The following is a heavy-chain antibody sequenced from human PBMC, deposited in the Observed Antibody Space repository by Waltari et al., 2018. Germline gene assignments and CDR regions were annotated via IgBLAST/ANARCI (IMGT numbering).Heavy chain of an antibody. J-gene: IGHJ4*02. CDR3: ARAEYYDYIWGGYFFDY. CDR1: GYTFTSYA. D-gene: IGHD3-16*01. CDR2: INTGNGNT. V-gene: IGHV1-3*04. Sequence: QVQLVQSGAEVKKPGASVKVSCKASGYTFTSYAMHWVRQAPGQRLEWMGWINTGNGNTKYSQKFQGRVTITRDTSASTAYMELSILRSEDTAVYYCARAEYYDYIWGGYFFDYWGQGTLVTVSS.